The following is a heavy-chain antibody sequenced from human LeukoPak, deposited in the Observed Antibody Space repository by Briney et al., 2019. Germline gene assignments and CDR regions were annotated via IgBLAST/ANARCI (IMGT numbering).Heavy chain of an antibody. J-gene: IGHJ6*03. CDR3: ARESLAAAADRKDYYYYYMDV. V-gene: IGHV4-59*01. Sequence: SETLSLTCTVSGGSISSYYWSWIRQPPGKGLEWIGYIYYSGSTNYNPSLKSRVTISVDTSKNQFSLKLSSVTAADTAVYYCARESLAAAADRKDYYYYYMDVWGKGTTVTISS. D-gene: IGHD6-13*01. CDR2: IYYSGST. CDR1: GGSISSYY.